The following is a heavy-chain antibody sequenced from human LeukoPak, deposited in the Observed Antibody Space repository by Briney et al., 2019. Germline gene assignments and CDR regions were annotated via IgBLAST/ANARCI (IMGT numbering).Heavy chain of an antibody. CDR2: ISWNSGSI. J-gene: IGHJ4*02. CDR1: GFTFDDYA. V-gene: IGHV3-9*03. Sequence: GRSLRLSCAASGFTFDDYAMHCVRQTPGKGLEWVSGISWNSGSIAYADSVKGRFTISRDNAKNSLYLQMNSLRAEDMALYYCAKGRGSSWPTFFDYWGQGTLVTVSS. CDR3: AKGRGSSWPTFFDY. D-gene: IGHD6-13*01.